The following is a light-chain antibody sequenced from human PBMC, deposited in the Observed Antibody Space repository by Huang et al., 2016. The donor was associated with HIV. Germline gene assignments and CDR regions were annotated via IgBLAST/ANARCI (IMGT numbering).Light chain of an antibody. V-gene: IGKV3-15*01. CDR2: GAS. CDR1: QSVSSN. J-gene: IGKJ1*01. CDR3: HQYNNWPPWT. Sequence: ETVMTQTPATLSVSPGERATLFCRASQSVSSNLAWYQHKPGQAPRLLIYGASTRPTGIPGRFSGSGSGTDFTLTISSLQSEDFAVYYCHQYNNWPPWTFGQGTKVEIK.